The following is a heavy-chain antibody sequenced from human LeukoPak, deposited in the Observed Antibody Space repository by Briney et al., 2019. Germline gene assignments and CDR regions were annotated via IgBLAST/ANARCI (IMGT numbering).Heavy chain of an antibody. CDR2: LSNGAKTN. CDR3: AKELGGYDAFDI. Sequence: PGGSLRLSCAASGFTFSSYAMHWVRQAPGKGLEWVAALSNGAKTNAYADAVKGRFTISRDNSRNTLFVQMNSLRPEDTAVYYCAKELGGYDAFDIWGQGTMVTVSS. CDR1: GFTFSSYA. D-gene: IGHD3-22*01. V-gene: IGHV3-30*04. J-gene: IGHJ3*02.